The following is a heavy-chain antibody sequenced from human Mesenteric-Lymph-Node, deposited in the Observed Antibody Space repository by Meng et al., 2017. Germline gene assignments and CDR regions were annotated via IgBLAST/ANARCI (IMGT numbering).Heavy chain of an antibody. J-gene: IGHJ4*02. CDR3: ARHDGGYGDYFDH. CDR2: IYYSGST. V-gene: IGHV4-39*01. CDR1: GGSISSSRHY. Sequence: HLQAQGPGLVTPSQTLSLPCTVSGGSISSSRHYWVWIRQPPGKGLEWIGSIYYSGSTYYNPSLRSRVTMSLDTSKNQFSLKLSSVTATDTAVYYCARHDGGYGDYFDHWGQGTLVTVSS. D-gene: IGHD5-12*01.